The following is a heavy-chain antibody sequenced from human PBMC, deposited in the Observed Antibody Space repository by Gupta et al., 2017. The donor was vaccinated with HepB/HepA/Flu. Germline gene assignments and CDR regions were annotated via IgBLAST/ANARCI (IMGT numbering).Heavy chain of an antibody. Sequence: QVQLQESGPGLVKPSQTLSLTCTVSGGSISRGGYYWSWIRQHPGKGLEWIGYIYYSGSTYYNPSLKSRVTISVDTSKNQFSLKLSSVTAADTAVYYCARGIKRGYYDSSGYYIWGQGTLVTVSS. CDR1: GGSISRGGYY. D-gene: IGHD3-22*01. J-gene: IGHJ4*02. CDR2: IYYSGST. CDR3: ARGIKRGYYDSSGYYI. V-gene: IGHV4-31*03.